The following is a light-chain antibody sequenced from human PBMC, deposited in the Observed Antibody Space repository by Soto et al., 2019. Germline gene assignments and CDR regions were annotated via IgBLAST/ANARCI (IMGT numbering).Light chain of an antibody. V-gene: IGLV1-40*01. CDR3: QSYDTSLSAWV. CDR2: GNN. Sequence: QSVLTQPPSVSGAPGQRVTFSCTGGTSNIGAGYDVHWYQQLPGTAPKLLMFGNNNRPSGVPDRFSVSKSGTSVSLAITGLQTEDEADYYCQSYDTSLSAWVFGXGXXXTVL. CDR1: TSNIGAGYD. J-gene: IGLJ3*02.